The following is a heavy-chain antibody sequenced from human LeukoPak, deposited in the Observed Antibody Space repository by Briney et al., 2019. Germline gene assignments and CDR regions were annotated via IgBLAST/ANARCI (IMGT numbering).Heavy chain of an antibody. CDR3: ANLPPGQPPIYYYYGMDV. CDR1: GLSFISYA. CDR2: ISGSGGST. Sequence: GGSLRLSCAASGLSFISYAMSCARQAPGEWLEWVSAISGSGGSTYYADSVKGRFTISRDNSKNTLYLQMNSLRAEDTAVYYCANLPPGQPPIYYYYGMDVWGQGTTVTVSS. D-gene: IGHD3-10*01. J-gene: IGHJ6*02. V-gene: IGHV3-23*01.